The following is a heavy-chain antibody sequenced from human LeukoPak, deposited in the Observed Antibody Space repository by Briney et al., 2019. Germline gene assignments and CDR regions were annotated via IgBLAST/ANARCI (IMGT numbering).Heavy chain of an antibody. CDR1: GFTFSSYG. J-gene: IGHJ4*02. Sequence: GGSLRLSCAASGFTFSSYGMHWVRQAPGKGLEWVAFIRYDGSNKYDADSVKGRFTISRDNSQNTLYLQMNSLRAEDTAEYYCAKALGPYGGNSISPSEWGQGTLVTVSS. D-gene: IGHD4-23*01. CDR2: IRYDGSNK. V-gene: IGHV3-30*02. CDR3: AKALGPYGGNSISPSE.